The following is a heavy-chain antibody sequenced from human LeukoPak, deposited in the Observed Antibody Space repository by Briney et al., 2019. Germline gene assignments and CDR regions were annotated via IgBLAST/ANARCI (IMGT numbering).Heavy chain of an antibody. CDR2: ISSSNSTI. J-gene: IGHJ3*02. Sequence: GGSLRLSCAASGFTFSSYSMNWVRQAPGKGLEWVSYISSSNSTIYYADSVKGRFTISRDNAKNSLYLQMNSLRDEDTAVYYCARDMKSGRRTYAFDIWGQGTMVTVSS. V-gene: IGHV3-48*02. CDR3: ARDMKSGRRTYAFDI. D-gene: IGHD1-26*01. CDR1: GFTFSSYS.